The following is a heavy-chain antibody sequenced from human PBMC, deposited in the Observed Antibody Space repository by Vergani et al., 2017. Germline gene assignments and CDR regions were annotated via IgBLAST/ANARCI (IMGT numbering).Heavy chain of an antibody. J-gene: IGHJ3*02. V-gene: IGHV3-23*01. CDR3: AKMRTPAPHAFDI. Sequence: EVQLLESGGGLVQPGGSLRLSCAASGFTFSSYAMSWVRQAPGKGLEWVSAISGSGGSTYYADSVKGRFTISKDNSKNTLYLQMNSLRAEDTAVYYCAKMRTPAPHAFDIWGEGTMVTVSS. CDR2: ISGSGGST. CDR1: GFTFSSYA.